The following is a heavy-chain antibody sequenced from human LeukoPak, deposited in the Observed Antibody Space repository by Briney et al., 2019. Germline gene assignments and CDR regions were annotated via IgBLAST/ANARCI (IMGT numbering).Heavy chain of an antibody. D-gene: IGHD3-10*01. V-gene: IGHV4-30-4*08. J-gene: IGHJ4*02. Sequence: SQTLSLTCTVSGGSISSGDYYWSWIRQPPGKGLEWIGYIYYSGSTYHNPSLKSRVTISVDTSKNQFSLRLSSVTAADTAVYYCARVNWETDLRGDNWGQGTLVTVSS. CDR3: ARVNWETDLRGDN. CDR1: GGSISSGDYY. CDR2: IYYSGST.